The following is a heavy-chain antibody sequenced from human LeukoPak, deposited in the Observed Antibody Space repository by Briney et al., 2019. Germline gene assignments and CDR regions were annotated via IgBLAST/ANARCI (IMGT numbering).Heavy chain of an antibody. CDR2: ISYDGSNK. CDR3: ARDSVDSSGYYFDY. V-gene: IGHV3-30-3*01. CDR1: GFTFSSYA. J-gene: IGHJ4*02. D-gene: IGHD3-22*01. Sequence: PGGSLRLSCAASGFTFSSYAMHWVRQAPGKGLEWVAVISYDGSNKYYADSVKGRFTISRDNSKNTLYLQMNSLRAEDTAVYYCARDSVDSSGYYFDYWGQGTLVTVSS.